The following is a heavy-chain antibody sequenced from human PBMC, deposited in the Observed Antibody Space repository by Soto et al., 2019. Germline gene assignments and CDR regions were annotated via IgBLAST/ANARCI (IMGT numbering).Heavy chain of an antibody. V-gene: IGHV1-2*02. CDR3: AREPATAKPEGVDF. CDR1: GYTFSDYY. J-gene: IGHJ4*02. D-gene: IGHD1-1*01. CDR2: INPNSGGT. Sequence: ASVKVSCKASGYTFSDYYIHWARQAPGQGLEWMGWINPNSGGTNYAPKFQGGVTMTRDTSITTAYMELSRLRSGDTAVYYCAREPATAKPEGVDFWGQGTLVTVSS.